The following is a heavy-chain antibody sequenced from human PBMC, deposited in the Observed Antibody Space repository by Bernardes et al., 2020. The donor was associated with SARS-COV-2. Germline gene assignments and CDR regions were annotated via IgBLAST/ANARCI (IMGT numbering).Heavy chain of an antibody. CDR3: ATAIAAAGNPDDYYYYYGMDV. CDR2: IDWDDDK. Sequence: SGPTLVKPTQTLTLTCTFSGFSLSTSGMCVSWIRQPPGKALEWLALIDWDDDKYYSTSLKTRLTISKDTSKNQVVLTMTNMDPVDTATYYCATAIAAAGNPDDYYYYYGMDVWGQGTTVTVSS. D-gene: IGHD6-13*01. V-gene: IGHV2-70*01. CDR1: GFSLSTSGMC. J-gene: IGHJ6*02.